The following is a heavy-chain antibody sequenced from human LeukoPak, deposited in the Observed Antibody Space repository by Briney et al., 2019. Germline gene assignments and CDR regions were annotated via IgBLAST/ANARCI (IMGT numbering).Heavy chain of an antibody. Sequence: PGGSLRLSCVASGFTFSTYAMSWVRQAPGKGLEWVSVIGGSGGGTYYADSVKGRFTISRDNSKNTLYLEMSSLRVEDTAIYYCAKWPEGAMDYFDYWGQGTLVTVSS. CDR2: IGGSGGGT. D-gene: IGHD3-16*01. V-gene: IGHV3-23*01. J-gene: IGHJ4*02. CDR1: GFTFSTYA. CDR3: AKWPEGAMDYFDY.